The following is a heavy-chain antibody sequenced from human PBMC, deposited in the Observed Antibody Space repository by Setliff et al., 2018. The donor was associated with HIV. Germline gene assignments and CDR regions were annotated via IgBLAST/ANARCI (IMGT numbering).Heavy chain of an antibody. D-gene: IGHD6-13*01. J-gene: IGHJ6*02. CDR2: IIPIFGTA. CDR1: GGTFSSYA. CDR3: ARDSSRSSPDYYYYGMDV. Sequence: GASVKVSCKASGGTFSSYAISWVRQAPGQGLEWMGGIIPIFGTANYAQKFQGRVTITADESTSTAYMELSSLRSEDTAVYYCARDSSRSSPDYYYYGMDVWGQGTTVTVS. V-gene: IGHV1-69*13.